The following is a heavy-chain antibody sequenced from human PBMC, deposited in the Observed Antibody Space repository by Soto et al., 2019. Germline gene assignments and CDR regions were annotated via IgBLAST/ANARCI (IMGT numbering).Heavy chain of an antibody. CDR2: IIPVFGTA. D-gene: IGHD6-19*01. Sequence: QVQLVQSGAEVKKPGSSVKVFRKASGGTFTNYAVSWVRQAPGQGLEWMGGIIPVFGTANYAQKLQGRVTITADESTSTTYMDLTSLRSDDTAVYYCARGSSGWYYFDYWGQGTLITVSS. CDR3: ARGSSGWYYFDY. V-gene: IGHV1-69*12. CDR1: GGTFTNYA. J-gene: IGHJ4*02.